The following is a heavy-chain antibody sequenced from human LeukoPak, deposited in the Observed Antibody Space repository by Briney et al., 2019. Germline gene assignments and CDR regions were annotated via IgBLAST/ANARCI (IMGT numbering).Heavy chain of an antibody. D-gene: IGHD5-12*01. V-gene: IGHV3-30*03. CDR3: ARARPSMWIDY. J-gene: IGHJ4*02. Sequence: GGSLRLSCAASGFRFNTFWMSWVRQAPGKGLEWVAAISYDGSDKYYADSVKGRFTISRDSSKNTLYLQMNSLRPEDTAVYYCARARPSMWIDYWGQGTLVTVSS. CDR2: ISYDGSDK. CDR1: GFRFNTFW.